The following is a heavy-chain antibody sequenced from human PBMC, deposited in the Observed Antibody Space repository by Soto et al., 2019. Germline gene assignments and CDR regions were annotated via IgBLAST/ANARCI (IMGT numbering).Heavy chain of an antibody. J-gene: IGHJ4*02. CDR3: AHIGQHFSASQPLDF. D-gene: IGHD1-26*01. CDR1: GFSLSTSGVG. V-gene: IGHV2-5*02. Sequence: QITLKESGPTVVRPTQTLTLTCTFSGFSLSTSGVGVAWIRQPTGKALECLALIFWDDDKRYSPSLMTRLSVTKDTSKNQVVLTMTNVDPMDTATYYCAHIGQHFSASQPLDFWGPGALVIVSS. CDR2: IFWDDDK.